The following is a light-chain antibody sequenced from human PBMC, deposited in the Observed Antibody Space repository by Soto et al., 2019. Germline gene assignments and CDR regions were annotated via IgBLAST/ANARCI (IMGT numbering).Light chain of an antibody. J-gene: IGKJ4*01. CDR2: AAS. CDR3: QQVNSFPLT. Sequence: DIQMTQSPSSVSASVGDRVTITCRASQDISTWLAWYQQKPGKAPKLLIYAASNLQSGVPSRFSGSGSGTHFTLTISSLQAEDFATYYCQQVNSFPLTFGGGTKVEIK. V-gene: IGKV1-12*01. CDR1: QDISTW.